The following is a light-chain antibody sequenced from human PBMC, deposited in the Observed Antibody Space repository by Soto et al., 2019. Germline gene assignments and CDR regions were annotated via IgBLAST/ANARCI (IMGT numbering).Light chain of an antibody. CDR2: STS. CDR1: SGSVSASYY. CDR3: VLYLGSGISV. J-gene: IGLJ2*01. Sequence: QTVVTQEPSFSVSPGGTVTLTCGLSSGSVSASYYPSWYQQTPGQAPRTLIYSTSTRSSGVPDRFSGSILGNKAALTITGAQADDECDYYCVLYLGSGISVFGGGTKLPVL. V-gene: IGLV8-61*01.